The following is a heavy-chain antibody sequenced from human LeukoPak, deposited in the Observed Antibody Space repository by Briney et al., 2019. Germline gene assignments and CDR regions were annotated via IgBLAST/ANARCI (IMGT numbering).Heavy chain of an antibody. Sequence: GGSLRLSCAASGFTFSSYAMSWVRQAPGKGLEWVSAISGSGGSTYYADSVKGRFTISRDNSKNTLYLQMNSLRAEDTAVYYCAKDLYCSGGGCIKHDYWGQGTLVTVSS. V-gene: IGHV3-23*01. CDR1: GFTFSSYA. CDR3: AKDLYCSGGGCIKHDY. D-gene: IGHD2-15*01. CDR2: ISGSGGST. J-gene: IGHJ4*02.